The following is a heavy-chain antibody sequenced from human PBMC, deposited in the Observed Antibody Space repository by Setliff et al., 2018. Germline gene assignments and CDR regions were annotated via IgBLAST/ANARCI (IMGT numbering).Heavy chain of an antibody. CDR1: GGSISSYY. Sequence: SETLSLTCTVSGGSISSYYWSWIRQPAGKGLEWIGRIYTSGSTSYNPSLKSRVTMSVDTSKNQFSLKLSSVTAADTAVYYCARGIITMVRGVITFSYYFDYWGQGTLVTVSS. J-gene: IGHJ4*02. V-gene: IGHV4-4*07. CDR3: ARGIITMVRGVITFSYYFDY. D-gene: IGHD3-10*01. CDR2: IYTSGST.